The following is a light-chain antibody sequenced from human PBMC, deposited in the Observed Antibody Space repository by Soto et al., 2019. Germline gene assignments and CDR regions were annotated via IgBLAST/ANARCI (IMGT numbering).Light chain of an antibody. CDR3: SSYTTSSSFVL. Sequence: QSALTQPASVSGSPGQSITISCTGTTSDIGYYNYVSWYQQRPGKAPKLMIYGVSLRPSGVSNRFSGSKSGNTASLTISALQAEDDGDYYCSSYTTSSSFVLFGGVTKVTVL. CDR1: TSDIGYYNY. V-gene: IGLV2-14*03. J-gene: IGLJ2*01. CDR2: GVS.